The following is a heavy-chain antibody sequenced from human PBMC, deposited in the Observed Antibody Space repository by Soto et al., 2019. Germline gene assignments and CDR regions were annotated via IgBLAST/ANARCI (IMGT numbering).Heavy chain of an antibody. CDR3: AKATYYDFWSGSGPFDY. CDR2: ISGSGGST. Sequence: XGSLKLSCSASGFTFSGYAMSWVRQAPGMGLEWVSAISGSGGSTFYADSVKGRFTISRDNSKDTMYLQMHSLRAEDTAVYYCAKATYYDFWSGSGPFDYWGLGALVTVSS. D-gene: IGHD3-3*01. V-gene: IGHV3-23*01. CDR1: GFTFSGYA. J-gene: IGHJ4*02.